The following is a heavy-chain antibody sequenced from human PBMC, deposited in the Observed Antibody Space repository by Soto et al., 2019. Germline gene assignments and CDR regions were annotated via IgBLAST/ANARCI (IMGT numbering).Heavy chain of an antibody. CDR1: GYTFTSYG. V-gene: IGHV1-18*01. Sequence: GASVKVSFKASGYTFTSYGISWVRQAPGQGLEWMGWISAYNGDTNSAQKFQGRVTMTKDTSTSTAYMEVRSLGSDDTAVYYCERVPDYAPHDYWGQGTLVTVSS. D-gene: IGHD4-17*01. CDR2: ISAYNGDT. CDR3: ERVPDYAPHDY. J-gene: IGHJ4*02.